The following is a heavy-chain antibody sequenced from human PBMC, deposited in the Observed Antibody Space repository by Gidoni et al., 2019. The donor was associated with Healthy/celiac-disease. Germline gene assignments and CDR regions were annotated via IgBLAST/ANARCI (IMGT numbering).Heavy chain of an antibody. J-gene: IGHJ4*02. CDR1: GLPFSSYA. CDR3: AKAITMVRGYFDY. Sequence: EVQLLESGGGLVQPGGSLRLSCAASGLPFSSYAMSWVRQAPGKGLEWVSAISGSGGSTYYADSVKGRFTISRDNSKNTLYLQMNSLRAEDTAVYYCAKAITMVRGYFDYWGQGTLVTVSS. D-gene: IGHD3-10*01. V-gene: IGHV3-23*01. CDR2: ISGSGGST.